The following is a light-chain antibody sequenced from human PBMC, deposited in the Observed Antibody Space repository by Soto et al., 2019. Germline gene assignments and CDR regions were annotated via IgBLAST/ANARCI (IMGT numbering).Light chain of an antibody. CDR3: SSHTRATPVV. Sequence: QSVLTQAASVSGSPGQAITISCTGTSSDVGGYNYVTWYQQHPGKAPKLTIYEVGNRPSGVSNRVSGCKSGNTASLTISRLPAEDEADYYWSSHTRATPVVFGGGTNLTLL. CDR1: SSDVGGYNY. CDR2: EVG. V-gene: IGLV2-14*01. J-gene: IGLJ2*01.